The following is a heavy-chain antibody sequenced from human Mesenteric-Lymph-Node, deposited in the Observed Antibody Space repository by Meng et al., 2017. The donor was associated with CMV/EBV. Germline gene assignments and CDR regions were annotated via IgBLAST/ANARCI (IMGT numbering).Heavy chain of an antibody. V-gene: IGHV3-30*02. Sequence: GGSLRLSCAASGFSFTEYGMHWVRQTPDKRLEWVAFIRMDESDKFYGASVKGRFTISRDMSRKSLFLQMNSLRTDDTAVYYCARDRRSIAARGSYYYYYYGMDVWGQGTTVTVSS. CDR3: ARDRRSIAARGSYYYYYYGMDV. J-gene: IGHJ6*02. CDR2: IRMDESDK. D-gene: IGHD6-6*01. CDR1: GFSFTEYG.